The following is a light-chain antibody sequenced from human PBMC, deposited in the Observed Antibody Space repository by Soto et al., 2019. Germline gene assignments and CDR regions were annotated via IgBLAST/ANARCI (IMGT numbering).Light chain of an antibody. Sequence: QSALTQPASVSGSPGQSITISCTGTSSDVGIYNLVSWYQQHPGKAPKLMIYEGSKRPSGVSNRFSGSKSGNTASLTISGLQAEDEADYYCCSYAGSSTPVVFGGGTKLTAL. CDR1: SSDVGIYNL. J-gene: IGLJ2*01. V-gene: IGLV2-23*01. CDR3: CSYAGSSTPVV. CDR2: EGS.